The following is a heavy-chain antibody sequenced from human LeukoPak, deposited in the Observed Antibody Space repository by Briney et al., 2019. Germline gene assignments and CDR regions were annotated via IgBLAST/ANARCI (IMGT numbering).Heavy chain of an antibody. J-gene: IGHJ4*02. D-gene: IGHD6-19*01. V-gene: IGHV1-2*02. CDR1: GYTFTGYY. Sequence: ASVKVSCKASGYTFTGYYMHWVRQAPGQGLEWMGWINPNSGGTNYAQKFQGRVTMTRDTSISTAYMELSRLRSDDTAVYYCARVSVAGTGRVDYWGQGTLVTVSS. CDR3: ARVSVAGTGRVDY. CDR2: INPNSGGT.